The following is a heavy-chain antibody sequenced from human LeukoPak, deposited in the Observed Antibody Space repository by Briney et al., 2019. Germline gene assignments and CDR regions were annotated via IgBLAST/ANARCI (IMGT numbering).Heavy chain of an antibody. D-gene: IGHD6-19*01. V-gene: IGHV3-11*01. J-gene: IGHJ1*01. CDR2: ISDSGNTI. CDR3: ARSTLPGRSGRTEFFQH. Sequence: GGSLRLSCAASGFTFSNYYMTWIRQAPGKGLQWLSFISDSGNTIYYADSVEGRFIISRDNAKNSLYLQMHSLRAEDTAMYYCARSTLPGRSGRTEFFQHWGQGTLVTVSS. CDR1: GFTFSNYY.